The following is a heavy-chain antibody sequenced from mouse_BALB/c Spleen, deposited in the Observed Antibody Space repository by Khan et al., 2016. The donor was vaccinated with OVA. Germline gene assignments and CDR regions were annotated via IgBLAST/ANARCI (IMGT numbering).Heavy chain of an antibody. CDR3: SRLAATAWVAY. J-gene: IGHJ3*01. CDR2: INTSTGEP. D-gene: IGHD1-2*01. V-gene: IGHV9-3-1*01. Sequence: QIQLVQSGPELKKPGETVKISCKASGYSFTNYGMNWVKQAPGKGLKWMGWINTSTGEPTYADDYKGRFAFSLETSASASYLQINNLKNEDTATYFCSRLAATAWVAYWGQGTLVTVSA. CDR1: GYSFTNYG.